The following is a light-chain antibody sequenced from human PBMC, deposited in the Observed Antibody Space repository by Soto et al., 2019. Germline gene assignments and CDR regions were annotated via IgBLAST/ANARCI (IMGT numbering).Light chain of an antibody. V-gene: IGKV4-1*01. CDR3: QQYNNWPTWT. CDR1: QSVLYSSNNKNY. J-gene: IGKJ1*01. CDR2: WAS. Sequence: DIVMTQSPDSLAVSLGERATINCKSSQSVLYSSNNKNYLAWYQQKPGQPPKLLIYWASTRESGVPDRFSGSGSGTEFTLTISSLQSEDFAVYYCQQYNNWPTWTFGQGTKVDIK.